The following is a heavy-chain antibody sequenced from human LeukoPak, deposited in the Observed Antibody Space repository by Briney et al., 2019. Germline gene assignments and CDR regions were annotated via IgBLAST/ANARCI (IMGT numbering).Heavy chain of an antibody. CDR3: TRQEWSQGDAFDI. J-gene: IGHJ3*02. Sequence: PGGSLRLSCAASGFIFNNAWMTWVRQAPGKGLEWVGRIQSKTEGGTTAYAAPAKGRFTISRDDSKNTLYLQMNSLKTEDTAVYYCTRQEWSQGDAFDIWGQGTMVTVSS. D-gene: IGHD3-3*01. CDR1: GFIFNNAW. CDR2: IQSKTEGGTT. V-gene: IGHV3-15*01.